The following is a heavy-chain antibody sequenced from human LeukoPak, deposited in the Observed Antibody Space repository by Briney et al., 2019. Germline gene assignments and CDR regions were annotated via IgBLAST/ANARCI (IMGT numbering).Heavy chain of an antibody. V-gene: IGHV1-69*04. D-gene: IGHD1-14*01. CDR3: AREGAPGPHDY. CDR2: IIPILAIA. Sequence: ASVKVSCKASGDTFSSYAISWVRQAPGQGLEWMGRIIPILAIANYAQKFQDRVTITADKSPSTAYMELSSLKSEDTAVYYCAREGAPGPHDYWGQGTLVTVSS. CDR1: GDTFSSYA. J-gene: IGHJ4*02.